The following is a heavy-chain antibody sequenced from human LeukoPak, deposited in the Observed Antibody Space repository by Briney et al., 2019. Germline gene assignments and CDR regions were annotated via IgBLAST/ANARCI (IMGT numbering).Heavy chain of an antibody. Sequence: SETLSLTCTVSGGSISSSSYYWGWIRQPPGKGLEWIGSIYYSGSTYYNPSLKSRVTISVDSSKNQFSLKLSSVTAADTAVYYWARGDLTFDYWGQGTLVTVSS. V-gene: IGHV4-39*07. CDR2: IYYSGST. J-gene: IGHJ4*02. D-gene: IGHD3-16*01. CDR1: GGSISSSSYY. CDR3: ARGDLTFDY.